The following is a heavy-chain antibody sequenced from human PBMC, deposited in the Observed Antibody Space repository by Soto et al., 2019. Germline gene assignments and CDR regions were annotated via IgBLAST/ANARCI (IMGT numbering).Heavy chain of an antibody. CDR3: TRKYSSGWAFDS. CDR2: IYYTGST. D-gene: IGHD6-25*01. V-gene: IGHV4-59*01. CDR1: DGSITNYY. Sequence: QVQLQESGPGLVKPSETLSLTCTVSDGSITNYYWIWIRKPPGERLEWIGYIYYTGSTNYNPSLKSRVTIALDTSKSQFSLELSSVTAADTAMYYCTRKYSSGWAFDSWGQGTLVTVSS. J-gene: IGHJ4*02.